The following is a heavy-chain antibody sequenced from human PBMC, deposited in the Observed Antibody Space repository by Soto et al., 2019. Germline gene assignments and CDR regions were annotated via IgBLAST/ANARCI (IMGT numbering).Heavy chain of an antibody. J-gene: IGHJ4*02. CDR1: GFTFSGHA. CDR3: AKDQGVGGTLGLFDY. V-gene: IGHV3-30*18. CDR2: TSYDGSYN. Sequence: QVQLVESGGGAVQPGRSLRLSCAASGFTFSGHAMHWVRQAPGKGLESVAVTSYDGSYNHYADSVKGRFTISRDNSKNPLYLQMNSLRTDDTAVYYCAKDQGVGGTLGLFDYWGQGTLVTVSS. D-gene: IGHD1-26*01.